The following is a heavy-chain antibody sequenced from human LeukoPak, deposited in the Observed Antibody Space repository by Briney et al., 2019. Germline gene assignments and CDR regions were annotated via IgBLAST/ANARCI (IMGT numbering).Heavy chain of an antibody. J-gene: IGHJ6*02. V-gene: IGHV1-69*05. CDR3: ARDQARYGSGAYYYYGMDV. CDR1: GGTFSSHD. CDR2: ITPMFGTA. D-gene: IGHD3-10*01. Sequence: SVKVSCKASGGTFSSHDISWVRQAPGQGLEWMGGITPMFGTANYAQKFQGRVTMTRNTSTSTVYMELSSLRSEDTAVYYCARDQARYGSGAYYYYGMDVWGQGTTVTVSS.